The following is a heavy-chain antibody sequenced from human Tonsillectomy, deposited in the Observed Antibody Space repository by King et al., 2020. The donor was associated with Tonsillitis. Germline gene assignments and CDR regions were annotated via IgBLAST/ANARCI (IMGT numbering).Heavy chain of an antibody. Sequence: QLVQSGAEVKKPGASVKVSCKPSGYSFTSSGISWVRQAPGQGLEWMGWISAYNGNTNYARKFQGRVTMTTDTSTSTANMELKSLRSDDTAVYYCARDGPKTQTVGTKGWGDWGQGTMVTVSS. CDR1: GYSFTSSG. CDR2: ISAYNGNT. J-gene: IGHJ3*01. CDR3: ARDGPKTQTVGTKGWGD. D-gene: IGHD1-26*01. V-gene: IGHV1-18*01.